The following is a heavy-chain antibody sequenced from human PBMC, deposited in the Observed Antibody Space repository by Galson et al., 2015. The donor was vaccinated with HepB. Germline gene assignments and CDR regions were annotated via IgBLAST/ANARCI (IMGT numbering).Heavy chain of an antibody. V-gene: IGHV3-30-3*01. Sequence: SLRLSCAASGFTFSSYAMHWVRQAPGKGLEWVAVISYDGSNKYYADSVKGRFTISRDNSKNTLYLQMNGLRAEDTAMYYCAREGDDYGDYVSGDYYGMDVWGQGTTVTVPS. D-gene: IGHD4-17*01. J-gene: IGHJ6*02. CDR3: AREGDDYGDYVSGDYYGMDV. CDR2: ISYDGSNK. CDR1: GFTFSSYA.